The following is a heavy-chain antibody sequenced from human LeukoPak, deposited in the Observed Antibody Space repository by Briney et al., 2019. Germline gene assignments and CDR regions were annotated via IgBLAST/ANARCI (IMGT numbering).Heavy chain of an antibody. D-gene: IGHD6-19*01. J-gene: IGHJ4*02. CDR3: ARGIAVAGIVGYFDY. CDR1: GGPISSSIW. Sequence: PSGTLSLTCAVSGGPISSSIWWSWVRQPPGKGLEWIGEIYHSGSTNYNPSLKSRVTISVDTSKNQFSLKLSSVTAADTAVYYCARGIAVAGIVGYFDYWGQGTLVTVSS. CDR2: IYHSGST. V-gene: IGHV4-4*02.